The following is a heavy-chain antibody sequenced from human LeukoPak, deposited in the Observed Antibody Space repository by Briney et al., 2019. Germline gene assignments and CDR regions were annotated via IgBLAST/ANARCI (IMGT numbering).Heavy chain of an antibody. Sequence: RGESLKISCKVSGYSFTTYWIGWVRQMPGKGLEWMGIIYPGDSDTKYSPSFQGQVTISADKSISTAYLQWSSLKASDTAMYYCARQDPRVGHFDYWGQGTLVTVSS. V-gene: IGHV5-51*01. J-gene: IGHJ4*02. CDR1: GYSFTTYW. CDR3: ARQDPRVGHFDY. CDR2: IYPGDSDT. D-gene: IGHD1-26*01.